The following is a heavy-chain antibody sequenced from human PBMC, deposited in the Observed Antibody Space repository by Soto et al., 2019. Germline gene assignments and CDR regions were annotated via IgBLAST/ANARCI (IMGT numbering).Heavy chain of an antibody. J-gene: IGHJ6*02. CDR2: LDNSGST. V-gene: IGHV4-59*08. CDR1: GGSISSYY. D-gene: IGHD6-13*01. Sequence: SETLSLSCTVSGGSISSYYWSWIRQPPGKGLEWIGYLDNSGSTKYNPSLKSRVTISGDTSKNQFSLKLSSVTAADTAVYYCASLYGSSWFSLGMDVWGQGTTVTVSS. CDR3: ASLYGSSWFSLGMDV.